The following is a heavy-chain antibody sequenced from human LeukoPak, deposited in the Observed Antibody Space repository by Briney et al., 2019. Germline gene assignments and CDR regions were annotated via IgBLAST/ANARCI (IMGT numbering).Heavy chain of an antibody. CDR3: AKDSLYYYDSSDYYSNWLDS. D-gene: IGHD3-22*01. CDR2: ISGSGDNT. CDR1: GFTFSSYS. V-gene: IGHV3-23*01. J-gene: IGHJ5*01. Sequence: GGSLRLSCAASGFTFSSYSMNWVRQAPGKGLEWVSSISGSGDNTYYADSVKGRFTISRDNSKNTLSLQMSSLRAEDTAFYYCAKDSLYYYDSSDYYSNWLDSWGQGTLVTVSS.